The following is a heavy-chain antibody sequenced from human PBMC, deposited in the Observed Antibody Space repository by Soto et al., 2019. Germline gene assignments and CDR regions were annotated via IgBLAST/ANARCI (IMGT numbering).Heavy chain of an antibody. J-gene: IGHJ4*02. D-gene: IGHD3-16*01. V-gene: IGHV2-5*02. CDR1: GSSLSSSGMG. CDR3: AHALGGGSSSYFDC. Sequence: QITLKESGPPLVNPTQTLTLTCTFSGSSLSSSGMGVGWIRQPPGKALEWLAVIYWDDDKRYSPSLNSRITITKDTSKNQVVLTMANMDPVDTATYYCAHALGGGSSSYFDCWGQGTLVTVSS. CDR2: IYWDDDK.